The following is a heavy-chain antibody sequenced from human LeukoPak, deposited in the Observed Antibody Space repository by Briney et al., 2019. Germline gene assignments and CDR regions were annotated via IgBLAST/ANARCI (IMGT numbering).Heavy chain of an antibody. D-gene: IGHD2-2*01. V-gene: IGHV4-39*07. Sequence: TSETLSLTCTVSGGSISNYYWGWIRQPPGKGLEWIGSIYYSGSTYYNPSLKSRVTISVDTSKNQFSLKLSSVTAADTAVYYCAGGPAQEGVNPRYYYYYYIDVWGKGTTVTISS. J-gene: IGHJ6*03. CDR3: AGGPAQEGVNPRYYYYYYIDV. CDR1: GGSISNYY. CDR2: IYYSGST.